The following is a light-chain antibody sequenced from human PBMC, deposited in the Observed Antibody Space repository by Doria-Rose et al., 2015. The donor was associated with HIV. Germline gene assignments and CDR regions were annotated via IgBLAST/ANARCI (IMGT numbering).Light chain of an antibody. Sequence: EIVMTQSPGTLSLSPGEGATLSCMASQSFSSTYLAWYQQKPGQAPSLLIYDGSTRATGIPDRFSASGSGTDFTLTINRLEPEDFALYYCHQYGTSWTFGQGTKVEI. CDR1: QSFSSTY. CDR2: DGS. CDR3: HQYGTSWT. J-gene: IGKJ1*01. V-gene: IGKV3-20*01.